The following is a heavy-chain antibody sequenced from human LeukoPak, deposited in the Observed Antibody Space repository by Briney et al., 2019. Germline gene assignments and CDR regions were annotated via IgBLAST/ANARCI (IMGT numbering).Heavy chain of an antibody. J-gene: IGHJ4*01. CDR3: AKDTGVQFLEPAF. D-gene: IGHD3-3*01. CDR2: IWFDGSVK. CDR1: GFTFNTYG. Sequence: PGGSLRLSCAASGFTFNTYGMHWVRQAPGQGLAWVAAIWFDGSVKYYSDAVNGRFTISRDNSLITLYLQMNSLRVGDPAIYSCAKDTGVQFLEPAFWGQEPWSPSPQ. V-gene: IGHV3-33*06.